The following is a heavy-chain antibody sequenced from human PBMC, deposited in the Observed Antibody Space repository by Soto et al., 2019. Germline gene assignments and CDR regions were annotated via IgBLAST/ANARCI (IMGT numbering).Heavy chain of an antibody. CDR3: AKGLDYGSGWSWFDP. CDR2: ISGSGGTT. V-gene: IGHV3-23*01. J-gene: IGHJ5*02. D-gene: IGHD6-19*01. Sequence: GGALRLSCAASGFTFSRYAMSWVRQAPGKGLEWVSAISGSGGTTYYADSVKGRFTISRDNSKNTLYLQMNSLRAEDTAVYYCAKGLDYGSGWSWFDPWGQGTLVTVSS. CDR1: GFTFSRYA.